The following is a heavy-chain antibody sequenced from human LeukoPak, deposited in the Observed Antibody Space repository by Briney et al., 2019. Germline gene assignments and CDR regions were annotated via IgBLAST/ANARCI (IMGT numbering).Heavy chain of an antibody. CDR3: ARHDYVWGSPYYYYMDV. CDR2: IYPGDSDT. V-gene: IGHV5-51*01. J-gene: IGHJ6*03. Sequence: PGESLKISCKGSGYTFTNYWIGWVRQMTGKGLEWMGIIYPGDSDTRYSPSFQGQVTISADRSISTAYLQWSSLKASDTAMYYCARHDYVWGSPYYYYMDVWGKGTTVTVSS. D-gene: IGHD3-16*01. CDR1: GYTFTNYW.